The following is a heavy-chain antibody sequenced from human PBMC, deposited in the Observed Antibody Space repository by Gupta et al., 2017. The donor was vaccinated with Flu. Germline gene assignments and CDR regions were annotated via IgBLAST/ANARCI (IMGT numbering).Heavy chain of an antibody. J-gene: IGHJ6*02. V-gene: IGHV3-23*01. D-gene: IGHD6-6*01. Sequence: GRFTISRDNSKNTLYLQMNSLRAEDTAVYYCANYWLVDGYYGMDVWGQGTTVTVSS. CDR3: ANYWLVDGYYGMDV.